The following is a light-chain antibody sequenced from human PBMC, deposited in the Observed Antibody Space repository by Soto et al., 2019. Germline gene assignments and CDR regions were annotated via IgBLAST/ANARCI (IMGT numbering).Light chain of an antibody. CDR2: DVN. J-gene: IGLJ2*01. V-gene: IGLV2-14*03. CDR1: SSDIGAYNF. Sequence: QAVVTQPASVSGSPGQSITISCTGTSSDIGAYNFVSWYQQHPGKAPKLMLYDVNIRPSAVSNRFSGSKSGNTASLTISGLQAEDEADYYCTSWTTSTTMIFGGGTKLTVL. CDR3: TSWTTSTTMI.